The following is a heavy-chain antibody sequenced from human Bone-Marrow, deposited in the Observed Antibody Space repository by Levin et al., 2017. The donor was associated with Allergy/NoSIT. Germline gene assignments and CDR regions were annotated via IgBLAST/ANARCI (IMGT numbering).Heavy chain of an antibody. Sequence: GGSLRLSCAASGFTFSNYAMSWVRQAPGKGLDWVSSISDSGGRTDYADSVKGRFTISRDNAKNTLYLQMNSLRAEDTAVYYCAKSLVVAGTLDFWGQGTLVTVSS. CDR1: GFTFSNYA. D-gene: IGHD2-15*01. V-gene: IGHV3-23*01. CDR3: AKSLVVAGTLDF. J-gene: IGHJ4*02. CDR2: ISDSGGRT.